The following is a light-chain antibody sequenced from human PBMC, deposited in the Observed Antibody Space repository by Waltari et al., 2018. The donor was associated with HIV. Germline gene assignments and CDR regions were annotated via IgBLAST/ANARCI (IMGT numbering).Light chain of an antibody. J-gene: IGLJ2*01. Sequence: QAVVTQEPSLTVSPGGTVTLTCGSTTGAVTSGHYPYWFQQKPGRAPRTLLFYTINKRSWTAARCSGCPLWGRAALPLSGAQPEDEAEYYCLLSYSGALPHVVFGGGTKLTVL. CDR3: LLSYSGALPHVV. CDR1: TGAVTSGHY. CDR2: YTI. V-gene: IGLV7-46*01.